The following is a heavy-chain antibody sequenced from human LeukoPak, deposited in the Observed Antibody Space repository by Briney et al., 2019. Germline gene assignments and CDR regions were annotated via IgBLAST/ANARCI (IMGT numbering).Heavy chain of an antibody. CDR2: IIPIFGTA. J-gene: IGHJ5*02. D-gene: IGHD6-6*01. CDR1: GGTFSSYA. Sequence: SVKVSCKASGGTFSSYAISWVRQAPGQGLEWMGGIIPIFGTANYAQKFQGRVTIAADESTSTAYMELSSLRSEDTAVYYCAGSSSNWFDPWGQGTLVTVSS. CDR3: AGSSSNWFDP. V-gene: IGHV1-69*13.